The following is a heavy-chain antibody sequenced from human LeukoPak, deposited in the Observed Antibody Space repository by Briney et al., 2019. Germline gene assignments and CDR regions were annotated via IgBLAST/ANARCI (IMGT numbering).Heavy chain of an antibody. CDR3: TWTVGVPAAIPLYYCYMVV. V-gene: IGHV3-73*01. J-gene: IGHJ6*03. CDR1: GFTFSGTA. D-gene: IGHD2-2*01. CDR2: IRSKANSYAA. Sequence: GGSLRLSCAASGFTFSGTAMHWVRQASGKGLEWVGRIRSKANSYAAAYAASVTCRVTISRDDSKHTAYLQMNSPNTEATAVYCCTWTVGVPAAIPLYYCYMVVWGKGAMVTVSS.